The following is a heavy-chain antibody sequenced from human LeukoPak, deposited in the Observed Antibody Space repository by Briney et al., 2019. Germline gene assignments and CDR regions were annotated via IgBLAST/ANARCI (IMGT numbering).Heavy chain of an antibody. CDR2: ISAYNGNT. CDR3: ARVDYGSGSYYIYYYYYMDV. D-gene: IGHD3-10*01. V-gene: IGHV1-18*01. J-gene: IGHJ6*03. CDR1: GYTFTSYG. Sequence: ASVKVSCKASGYTFTSYGLSWVRQAPGQGLEWMGWISAYNGNTNYAQKLQGRVTMTTDTSTSTAYMELRSLRSDDTAVYYCARVDYGSGSYYIYYYYYMDVWGKGTTVTISS.